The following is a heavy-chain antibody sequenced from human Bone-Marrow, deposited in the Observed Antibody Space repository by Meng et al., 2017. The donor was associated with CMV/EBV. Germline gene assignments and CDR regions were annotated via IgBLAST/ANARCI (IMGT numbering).Heavy chain of an antibody. CDR3: VRERGGVGGWFEFDS. J-gene: IGHJ4*02. D-gene: IGHD6-19*01. CDR2: IGFANDA. CDR1: GFSLSSHD. Sequence: GESLKISCAASGFSLSSHDMHWVRQVTGKGLEWVATIGFANDAYYPDSVKGRFSISRDNAKNSFYLQMNSLRAGDTAVYYCVRERGGVGGWFEFDSWGRGPLATFPS. V-gene: IGHV3-13*01.